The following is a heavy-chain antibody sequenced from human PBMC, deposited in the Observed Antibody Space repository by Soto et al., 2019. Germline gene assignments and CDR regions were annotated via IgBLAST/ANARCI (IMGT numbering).Heavy chain of an antibody. CDR1: GFKFSTHS. V-gene: IGHV3-48*01. J-gene: IGHJ4*02. CDR2: ISSSSSTI. D-gene: IGHD5-12*01. Sequence: GGSLRLSCAASGFKFSTHSMQWLRQAPGKGLEWVSYISSSSSTIYYADSVKGRFTISRDNAKNSLYLQMNSLRAEDTAVYYCARYSGYDVPQSFDYWGQGTLVTGSS. CDR3: ARYSGYDVPQSFDY.